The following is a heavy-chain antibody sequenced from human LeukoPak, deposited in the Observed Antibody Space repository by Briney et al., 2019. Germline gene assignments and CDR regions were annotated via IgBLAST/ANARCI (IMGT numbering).Heavy chain of an antibody. CDR1: GFVFSTFT. D-gene: IGHD5-18*01. CDR3: AKEESRGYSYGYNGMDV. CDR2: IVGTTGHI. Sequence: KSGGSLRLSCAASGFVFSTFTMNWVRQAPGKGLEWVSSIVGTTGHIHYTDSVKGRFTISRDNAKNSLYLQMNSLRTEDTALYYCAKEESRGYSYGYNGMDVWGQGTTVTVSS. J-gene: IGHJ6*02. V-gene: IGHV3-21*04.